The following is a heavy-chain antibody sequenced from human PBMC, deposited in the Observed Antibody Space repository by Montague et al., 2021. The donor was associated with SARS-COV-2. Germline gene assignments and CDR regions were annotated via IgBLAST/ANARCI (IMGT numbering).Heavy chain of an antibody. D-gene: IGHD3-22*01. CDR3: ARGRQHFNMIVVVMTGGEYCFDY. CDR1: GGSFSDNY. V-gene: IGHV4-34*01. CDR2: INHRGTS. Sequence: SETLSLTCAVYGGSFSDNYWSWIRKPPGKGLEWIGEINHRGTSNYNPSLKSRVSISIDTSKNQFSLYLGSVTAAATAVYYCARGRQHFNMIVVVMTGGEYCFDYWGQGTLVTVSS. J-gene: IGHJ4*02.